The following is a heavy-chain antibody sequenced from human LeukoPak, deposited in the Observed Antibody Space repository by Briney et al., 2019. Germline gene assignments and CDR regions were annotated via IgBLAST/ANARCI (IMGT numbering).Heavy chain of an antibody. V-gene: IGHV1-18*04. J-gene: IGHJ5*02. D-gene: IGHD3-16*01. CDR3: ARSSLTNWFDP. CDR1: GYTFTGYY. Sequence: ASVKVSCKASGYTFTGYYVHWVRQAPGQGLEWMGWMSAYNGNTNYAQKLQGRVTMTTDTSTSTAYMELRSLRSDDTAVYYCARSSLTNWFDPWGQGTLVTVSS. CDR2: MSAYNGNT.